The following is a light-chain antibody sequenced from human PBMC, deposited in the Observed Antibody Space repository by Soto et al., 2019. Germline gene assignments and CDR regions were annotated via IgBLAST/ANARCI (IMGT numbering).Light chain of an antibody. CDR2: GNI. CDR1: SSNFGAGFD. Sequence: QSVLTQPPSVSGAPGQRVTISCTGSSSNFGAGFDVHWYQQLPGTAPKLLIYGNINRPSGVPDRFSGSKSGTSASLAITGLQAEDEADYYCQSYDRSLSAVFGGGTQLTVL. CDR3: QSYDRSLSAV. V-gene: IGLV1-40*01. J-gene: IGLJ2*01.